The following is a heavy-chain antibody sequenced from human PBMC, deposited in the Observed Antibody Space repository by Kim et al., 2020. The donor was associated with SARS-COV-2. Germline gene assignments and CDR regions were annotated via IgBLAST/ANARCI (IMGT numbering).Heavy chain of an antibody. CDR2: IYYSGST. CDR3: TRPSGKNGYIVVVPAAICRFDP. J-gene: IGHJ5*02. D-gene: IGHD2-2*01. Sequence: SETLSLTCTVSGGSISSSSYYWGWIRQPPGKGLEWIGSIYYSGSTYYNPSLKSRVTISVDTSKNQYSLKLSSVTAADTAVYYCTRPSGKNGYIVVVPAAICRFDPWGQGTLVTVSS. V-gene: IGHV4-39*01. CDR1: GGSISSSSYY.